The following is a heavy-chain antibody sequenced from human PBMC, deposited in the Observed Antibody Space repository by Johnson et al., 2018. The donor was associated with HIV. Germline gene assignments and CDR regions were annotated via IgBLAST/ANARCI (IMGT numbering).Heavy chain of an antibody. V-gene: IGHV3-53*01. CDR3: ARDPPVTTTHNAFDI. CDR1: GFTVSSNY. Sequence: VQLVESGGGLIQPGGSLRLSCAASGFTVSSNYMSWVRQAPGKGLEWVSRINSGNTIYYAASLKGRCTISRDNAKNSLYLQMNSLRAADTAVYYCARDPPVTTTHNAFDIWSQGTMVTVSS. J-gene: IGHJ3*02. CDR2: INSGNTI. D-gene: IGHD4-17*01.